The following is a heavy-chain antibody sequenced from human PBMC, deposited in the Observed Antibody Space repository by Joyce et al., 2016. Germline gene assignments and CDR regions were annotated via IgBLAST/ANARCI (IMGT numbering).Heavy chain of an antibody. Sequence: QVQLVESGGGVVQPGRSLRLACAASGLTLSNYGVHWVRQAPGKGLEWVAVISYDGIYKYYADSVKGRFTISSDNSQNTVFLEMNSLRTEDTAVYYCAKILTATYSSGWFLDYWGQGTLVTVSS. CDR1: GLTLSNYG. CDR3: AKILTATYSSGWFLDY. J-gene: IGHJ4*02. V-gene: IGHV3-30*18. D-gene: IGHD6-25*01. CDR2: ISYDGIYK.